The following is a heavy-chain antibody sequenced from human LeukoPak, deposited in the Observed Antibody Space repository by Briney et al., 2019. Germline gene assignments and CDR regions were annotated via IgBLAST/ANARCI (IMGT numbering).Heavy chain of an antibody. CDR3: ARGLGYCSGGSCYSDY. J-gene: IGHJ4*02. V-gene: IGHV4-34*01. CDR2: INHSGST. D-gene: IGHD2-15*01. CDR1: GGSFSGYY. Sequence: SETLSLTCAVYGGSFSGYYWSWIRQPPGKGLEWIGDINHSGSTNYNPSLKSRVTISVDTSKNQFSLKLSSVTAADTAVYYCARGLGYCSGGSCYSDYWGQGTLVTVSS.